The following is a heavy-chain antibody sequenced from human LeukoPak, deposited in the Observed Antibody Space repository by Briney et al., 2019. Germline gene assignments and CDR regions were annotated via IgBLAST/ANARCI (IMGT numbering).Heavy chain of an antibody. CDR2: ISSSSSTI. D-gene: IGHD3-9*01. CDR1: GFTFSSYA. J-gene: IGHJ4*02. CDR3: ARGFVVLTGYLDY. V-gene: IGHV3-48*02. Sequence: GGSLRLSCAASGFTFSSYAMNWVRQAPGKGLEWVSYISSSSSTIYYADSVKGRFTISRDNAKNSLYLQMNSLRDEDTAVYYCARGFVVLTGYLDYWGQGTLVTVSS.